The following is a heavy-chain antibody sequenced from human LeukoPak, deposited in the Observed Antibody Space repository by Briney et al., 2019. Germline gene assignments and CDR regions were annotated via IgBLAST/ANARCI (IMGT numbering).Heavy chain of an antibody. Sequence: AGGSLRLSCAASGFTFSNYAMSWVRQAPGKGLEWVSDISGSGDSTNYADSVKGRFTISGDNSKNTLYLQMNSLRAEDTAIYYCAKSRGSYWVPEFDYWGQGTLVTVSS. V-gene: IGHV3-23*01. J-gene: IGHJ4*02. CDR3: AKSRGSYWVPEFDY. CDR1: GFTFSNYA. CDR2: ISGSGDST. D-gene: IGHD1-26*01.